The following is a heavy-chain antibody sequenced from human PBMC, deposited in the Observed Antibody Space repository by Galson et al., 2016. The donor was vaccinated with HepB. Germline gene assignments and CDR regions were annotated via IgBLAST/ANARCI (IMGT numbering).Heavy chain of an antibody. CDR1: GFSLGAYW. CDR2: INRDGSEK. CDR3: ARDVGYEALDY. Sequence: SLRLSCAGSGFSLGAYWMVWVRQAPGKGLEWVANINRDGSEKYSLEGRFSISRDNAKNSLYLQMDSLRAEDTAVYCCARDVGYEALDYWGQGTLVTVSS. D-gene: IGHD2-2*01. J-gene: IGHJ4*02. V-gene: IGHV3-7*01.